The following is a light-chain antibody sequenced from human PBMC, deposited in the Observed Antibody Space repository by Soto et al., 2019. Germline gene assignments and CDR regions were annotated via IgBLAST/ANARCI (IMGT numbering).Light chain of an antibody. CDR1: QGIRND. CDR3: QHYKSYSEA. CDR2: GAS. V-gene: IGKV1-17*01. J-gene: IGKJ1*01. Sequence: DIQMTQSPSTLSASVGDRVTITCRASQGIRNDLGWYQQKPGKAPKFLIYGASSLQSGVPSRFSGSGSGTEFTLTISSLQPDDFATYYCQHYKSYSEAFGQGTKVDSK.